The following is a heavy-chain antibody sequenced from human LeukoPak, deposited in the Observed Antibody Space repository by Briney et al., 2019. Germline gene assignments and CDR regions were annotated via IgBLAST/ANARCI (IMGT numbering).Heavy chain of an antibody. Sequence: GGSLRLSCAASGFTFSSYGMSWVRQAPGKGLEWVSVISVTGGSTYYADSVKGRFTISRDNSKNTLYLQVNSLRAEDTAVYYCARVSSSWWEDNWGQGTLVTVSS. V-gene: IGHV3-23*01. CDR3: ARVSSSWWEDN. CDR1: GFTFSSYG. D-gene: IGHD6-13*01. J-gene: IGHJ4*02. CDR2: ISVTGGST.